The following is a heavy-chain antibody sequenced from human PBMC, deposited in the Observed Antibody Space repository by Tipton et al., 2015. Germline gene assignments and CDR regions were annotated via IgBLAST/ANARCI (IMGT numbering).Heavy chain of an antibody. V-gene: IGHV4-59*01. CDR1: GGSISTYY. CDR3: AVPMTHGNDAFDI. J-gene: IGHJ3*02. D-gene: IGHD2-2*01. Sequence: TLSPTCTVSGGSISTYYWSWIRQPPGKGLEWIGYIHYTGSTNSNPSLKSRVTVSVDTSENQFSLRLSSVTAADTAMYYCAVPMTHGNDAFDIWGQGTMVTVSS. CDR2: IHYTGST.